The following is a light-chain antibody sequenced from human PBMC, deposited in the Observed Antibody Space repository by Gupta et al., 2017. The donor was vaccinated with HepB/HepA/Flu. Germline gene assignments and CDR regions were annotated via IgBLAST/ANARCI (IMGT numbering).Light chain of an antibody. CDR1: QSVSSSY. V-gene: IGKV3-20*01. CDR3: QQYGSSPPMYT. Sequence: DIVLTQSPGTLSLSPGERPTLSCRASQSVSSSYLAWYQQKPGQAPRLLIYGASSRATGIPDRFSGSGSGTDFTLTISRLEPEDFAVYYCQQYGSSPPMYTFGQGTKLEIK. CDR2: GAS. J-gene: IGKJ2*01.